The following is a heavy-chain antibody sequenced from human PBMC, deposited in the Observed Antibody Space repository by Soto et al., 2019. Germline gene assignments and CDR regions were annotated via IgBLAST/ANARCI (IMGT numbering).Heavy chain of an antibody. CDR3: AAGGGLPRYY. Sequence: QLQLQESGSGLVKPSQTLSLTCAVSGGSISSGGYSWSWIRQPPGKGLEWIGYIYHSGSTYYNPSPKSRVTISGDRSKNQFSLKLSSVAAADTAVYYWAAGGGLPRYYWGQGTLVTVSS. CDR1: GGSISSGGYS. V-gene: IGHV4-30-2*01. D-gene: IGHD5-12*01. J-gene: IGHJ4*02. CDR2: IYHSGST.